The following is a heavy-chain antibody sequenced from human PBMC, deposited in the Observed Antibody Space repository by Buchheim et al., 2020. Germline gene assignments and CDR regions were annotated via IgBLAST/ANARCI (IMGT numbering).Heavy chain of an antibody. J-gene: IGHJ6*02. CDR3: ARVLKVAATPPAYGMDV. CDR1: GYTFSSYG. D-gene: IGHD2-15*01. CDR2: ISGDNGNT. V-gene: IGHV1-18*04. Sequence: QVQLVQSGAEVKKPGASVKVSCKASGYTFSSYGISWVRQAPGQGLDWMGWISGDNGNTKYPQEVQGRVTMTTDTSTSTDHMELTSLRSDDTAVYYCARVLKVAATPPAYGMDVWGQGTT.